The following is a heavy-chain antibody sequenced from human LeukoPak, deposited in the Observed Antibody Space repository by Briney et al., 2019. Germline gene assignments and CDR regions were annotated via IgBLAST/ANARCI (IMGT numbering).Heavy chain of an antibody. J-gene: IGHJ3*02. V-gene: IGHV4-34*01. Sequence: SETLSLTCAVYGGSFSGYYWSWIRQPPGKGLEWIGEINHSGSTNYNPSLKSRVTISVDTSKNQFSLKLSSVTAADTAVYYCARTHDTYGNDAFDIWGQGTMVTVSS. D-gene: IGHD3-16*01. CDR3: ARTHDTYGNDAFDI. CDR2: INHSGST. CDR1: GGSFSGYY.